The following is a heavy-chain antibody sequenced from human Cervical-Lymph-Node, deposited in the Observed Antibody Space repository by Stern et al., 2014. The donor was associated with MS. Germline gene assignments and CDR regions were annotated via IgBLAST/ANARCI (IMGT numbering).Heavy chain of an antibody. CDR2: INEDGHLT. J-gene: IGHJ4*02. Sequence: EVQLVESGGRFVQPGGSLRLSCEDSGYTFSRFWMHWVRQVPGKGMVWVSGINEDGHLTAYADSVRGRFTISRNNAKRTLYLQMNSLGAEDTAIFYCARDLSGRSDSWGQGTLVTVSS. CDR3: ARDLSGRSDS. V-gene: IGHV3-74*03. CDR1: GYTFSRFW. D-gene: IGHD1-26*01.